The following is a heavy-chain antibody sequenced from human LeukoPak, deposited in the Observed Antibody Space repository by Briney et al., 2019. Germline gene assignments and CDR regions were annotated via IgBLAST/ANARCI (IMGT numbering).Heavy chain of an antibody. J-gene: IGHJ5*02. CDR3: ARQDFGVVIGPSRWFDP. D-gene: IGHD3-3*01. V-gene: IGHV4-34*01. CDR2: INHSGST. Sequence: SETLSLTCAVYGGSFSGYYWSWLRQPPGKGLEWIGEINHSGSTNYNPSLKSRVTISVDTSKNQFSLKLSSVTAADTAVYYCARQDFGVVIGPSRWFDPWGQGTLVTVSS. CDR1: GGSFSGYY.